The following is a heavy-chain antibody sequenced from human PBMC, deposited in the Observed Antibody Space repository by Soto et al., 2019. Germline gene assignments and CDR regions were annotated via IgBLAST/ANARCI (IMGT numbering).Heavy chain of an antibody. D-gene: IGHD6-13*01. CDR2: VYYTGTT. V-gene: IGHV4-59*01. J-gene: IGHJ4*02. CDR1: GASIRSSY. Sequence: SETLSLTFTISGASIRSSYWSWVRQPPGRGLEWIGYVYYTGTTNSNPSLKSRVTISADTSKTLFSLKVVSVTPADTAVYFCARDMSGGSSWYEFDSWGPGTLVTVSS. CDR3: ARDMSGGSSWYEFDS.